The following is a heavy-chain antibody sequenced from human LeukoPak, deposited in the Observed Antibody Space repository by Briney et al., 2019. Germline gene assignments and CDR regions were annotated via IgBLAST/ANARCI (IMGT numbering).Heavy chain of an antibody. CDR3: ATEFYPSYDFSR. D-gene: IGHD3-3*01. Sequence: ASQTLSLTCTVSGGSISSGSYYWSWIRQPAGKGLEWIGRIYTSGSTNYNPSLKSRVTISIDTSKNQFSLKLSSVTAADTAVYYCATEFYPSYDFSRWGQGTLVTVSS. CDR2: IYTSGST. V-gene: IGHV4-61*02. CDR1: GGSISSGSYY. J-gene: IGHJ4*02.